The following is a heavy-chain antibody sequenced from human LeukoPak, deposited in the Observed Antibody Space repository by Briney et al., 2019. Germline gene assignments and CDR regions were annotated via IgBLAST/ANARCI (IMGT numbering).Heavy chain of an antibody. D-gene: IGHD2-2*02. CDR2: INMDGTTI. CDR3: ARDHICSSTSCYTGVGFDY. Sequence: PGGSLRLSCAASGFTFSTYWMHWVRQSPGKGLVWVSRINMDGTTISYAGSVEGRLTISRDNAKNTLYLQMNSLRAEDTAVYYCARDHICSSTSCYTGVGFDYWGQGTLLTVSS. CDR1: GFTFSTYW. V-gene: IGHV3-74*01. J-gene: IGHJ4*02.